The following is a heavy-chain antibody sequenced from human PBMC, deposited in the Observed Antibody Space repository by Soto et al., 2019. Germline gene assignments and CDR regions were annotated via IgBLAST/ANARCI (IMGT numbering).Heavy chain of an antibody. CDR1: GYTFTSYA. V-gene: IGHV1-3*01. CDR3: ARGGFVGYRSSPTTNWFDP. Sequence: ASVKVSCKASGYTFTSYAMHWVRQAPGQRLEWMGWINAGNGNTKYSQKFQGRVTITRDTSASTAYMELSSLRSEDTAVYYCARGGFVGYRSSPTTNWFDPWGQGTLVTVSS. CDR2: INAGNGNT. J-gene: IGHJ5*02. D-gene: IGHD6-13*01.